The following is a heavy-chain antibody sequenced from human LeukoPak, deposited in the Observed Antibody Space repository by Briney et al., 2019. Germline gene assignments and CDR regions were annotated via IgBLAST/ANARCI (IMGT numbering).Heavy chain of an antibody. CDR2: ISGSGSRI. D-gene: IGHD3-22*01. CDR3: ATEWLLGAMNAFDI. J-gene: IGHJ3*02. CDR1: EFTFSSYE. V-gene: IGHV3-48*03. Sequence: PGGSLRLSCVTPEFTFSSYEMNWVRQAPGKGLEWVSYISGSGSRIFYADSVKGRFTISRDNAQNSLYLQMNSLRAEGTAVYYCATEWLLGAMNAFDIWGQGTMVTVSS.